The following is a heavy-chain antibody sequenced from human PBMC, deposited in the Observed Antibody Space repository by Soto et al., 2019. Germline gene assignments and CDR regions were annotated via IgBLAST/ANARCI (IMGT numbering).Heavy chain of an antibody. Sequence: ASVKVSCKASGFTFTSSAVQWVRQARGQRLEWIGWIVVGSGNTNYAQKFQERVTITRDMSTSTAYMELSSLRSEDTAVYYCAAVTDRYYYDSSGYYPPDYWGQGTLVTVSS. V-gene: IGHV1-58*01. CDR1: GFTFTSSA. CDR2: IVVGSGNT. CDR3: AAVTDRYYYDSSGYYPPDY. J-gene: IGHJ4*02. D-gene: IGHD3-22*01.